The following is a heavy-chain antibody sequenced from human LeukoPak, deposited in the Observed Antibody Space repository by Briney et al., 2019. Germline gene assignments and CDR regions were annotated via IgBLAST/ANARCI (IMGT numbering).Heavy chain of an antibody. CDR1: GGSISSGGYY. D-gene: IGHD4-17*01. CDR3: ARDLARDYGEHNWFDP. V-gene: IGHV4-31*03. Sequence: SETLSLTCTVSGGSISSGGYYWSWIRQHPGKGLEWIGYIYYSGSTYYNPSLKSRVTISVDTSKNQFSLKLSSVTAADTAVYYCARDLARDYGEHNWFDPWGQGTLVTVSS. J-gene: IGHJ5*02. CDR2: IYYSGST.